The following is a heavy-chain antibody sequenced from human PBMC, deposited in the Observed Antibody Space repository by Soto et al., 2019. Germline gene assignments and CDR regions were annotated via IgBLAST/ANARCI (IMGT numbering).Heavy chain of an antibody. CDR2: IYNSGST. CDR1: GGSVNSGTYY. J-gene: IGHJ4*02. V-gene: IGHV4-61*01. Sequence: SETLSLTCTVSGGSVNSGTYYWNWIRQPPGKGLEWIGLIYNSGSTKYNPFLKSRVTISVDTSKNQFSLKLSSVTAADTAVYYCARHPGYYDILTGYTTYYFDYWGQGILVTVSS. D-gene: IGHD3-9*01. CDR3: ARHPGYYDILTGYTTYYFDY.